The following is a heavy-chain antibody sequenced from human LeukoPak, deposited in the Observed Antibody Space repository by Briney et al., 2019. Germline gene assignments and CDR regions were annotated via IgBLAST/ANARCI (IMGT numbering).Heavy chain of an antibody. CDR2: INSDGSST. D-gene: IGHD3-22*01. Sequence: GGSLRLSCSASGFTFSSYWMHWVRQAPGKGLVWVSRINSDGSSTSYADSVKGRFTISRDNAKNSLYLQMNSLRAEDTAVYYCARVRVYYDSSGYYDAFDIWGQGTMVAVSS. V-gene: IGHV3-74*01. CDR1: GFTFSSYW. CDR3: ARVRVYYDSSGYYDAFDI. J-gene: IGHJ3*02.